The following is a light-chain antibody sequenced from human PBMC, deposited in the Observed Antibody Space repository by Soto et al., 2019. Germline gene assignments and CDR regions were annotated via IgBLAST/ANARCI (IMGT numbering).Light chain of an antibody. CDR3: QQLNTYPPWT. Sequence: DIQMTQSPSTLSASVGDRVTITCWASQSITTWLAWYQQKPGKAPELLIYAASTLQSGVPSRFSGSGSGTDFTLTISSLQPEDSATYYCQQLNTYPPWTFGQGTKVEIK. CDR2: AAS. J-gene: IGKJ1*01. CDR1: QSITTW. V-gene: IGKV1-5*01.